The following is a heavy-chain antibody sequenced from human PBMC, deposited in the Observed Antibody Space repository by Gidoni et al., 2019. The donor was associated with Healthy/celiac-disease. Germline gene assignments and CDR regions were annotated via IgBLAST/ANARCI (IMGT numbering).Heavy chain of an antibody. D-gene: IGHD4-17*01. CDR2: INPNSGGT. V-gene: IGHV1-2*02. CDR3: APTVTTTKRGDAEYFQH. Sequence: QVQLVQSGAEVKKPGASVKVSCKASGYTFTGYYMHWVRQAPGQGLEWMGWINPNSGGTNYAQKFQGRVTMTRDTSISTAYMELSRLRSDDTAVYYCAPTVTTTKRGDAEYFQHWGQGTLVTVSS. CDR1: GYTFTGYY. J-gene: IGHJ1*01.